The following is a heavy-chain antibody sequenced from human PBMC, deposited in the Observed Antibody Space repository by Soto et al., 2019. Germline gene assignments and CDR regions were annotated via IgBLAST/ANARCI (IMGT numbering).Heavy chain of an antibody. CDR2: INWNRGSI. J-gene: IGHJ4*02. CDR1: GFTFSSYG. Sequence: LRLSCAASGFTFSSYGMHWVRQTPGKGLEWVSGINWNRGSIGYADSVKGRFTISKDIANNSLYLQMNSLRAEDTGLYYCAKALSGYTYGPFDYWGQGTQVTVSS. D-gene: IGHD5-18*01. V-gene: IGHV3-9*01. CDR3: AKALSGYTYGPFDY.